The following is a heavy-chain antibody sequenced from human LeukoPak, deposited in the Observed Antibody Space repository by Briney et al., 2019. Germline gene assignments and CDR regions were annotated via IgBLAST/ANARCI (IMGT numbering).Heavy chain of an antibody. J-gene: IGHJ3*02. D-gene: IGHD3-22*01. CDR3: ARIYYDSGAYYRRAFDI. CDR2: IYNSGST. CDR1: GGSISTYY. V-gene: IGHV4-59*01. Sequence: PSETLSLTCTVSGGSISTYYWSWIRQPPGKGLEWIAYIYNSGSTNSNPSLKSRVTISVDTSKNQFSLRLSSVTAADTAVYYRARIYYDSGAYYRRAFDIWGQGTMVSVSS.